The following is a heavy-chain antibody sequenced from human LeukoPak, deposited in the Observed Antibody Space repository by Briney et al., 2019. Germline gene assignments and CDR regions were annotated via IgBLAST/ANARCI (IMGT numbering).Heavy chain of an antibody. Sequence: GGSLRLSCAASGFTFSSHGMSWVRQAPGKGLEWVSTISGSGDNTYYADSVKGRFSISRDNSKNTLYLQMNSLRAEDTAVYYCARVTYGSGTYGAFDYWGQGTLVTVSS. V-gene: IGHV3-23*01. J-gene: IGHJ4*02. CDR2: ISGSGDNT. CDR3: ARVTYGSGTYGAFDY. D-gene: IGHD3-10*01. CDR1: GFTFSSHG.